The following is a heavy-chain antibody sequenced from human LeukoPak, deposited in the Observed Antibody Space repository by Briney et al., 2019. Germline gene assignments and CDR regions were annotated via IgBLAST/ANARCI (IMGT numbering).Heavy chain of an antibody. CDR3: AKDYPWDDFWSPYPSMDV. V-gene: IGHV3-23*01. Sequence: PGGSLRLSCAASGFIFQNYALRWVRQAPGKGLEWLSGIGGNDFITEYADSVRGRFTISGDNSRNTLYLQMKSLRAEDTAVYYCAKDYPWDDFWSPYPSMDVWGKGTTVTVSS. D-gene: IGHD3-3*01. J-gene: IGHJ6*03. CDR1: GFIFQNYA. CDR2: IGGNDFIT.